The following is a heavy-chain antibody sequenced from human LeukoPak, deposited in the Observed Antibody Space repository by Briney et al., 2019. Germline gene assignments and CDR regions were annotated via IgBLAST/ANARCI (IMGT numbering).Heavy chain of an antibody. Sequence: TLSLTCTVSGGSISSGGYYWSWIRQHPGKGLEWIGYIYYSGSTYHNPSLKSRVTISVDTSKNQFSLKLSSVTAADTAVYYCAKTYEGYRGVSMDVWGQGTTVTVSS. CDR1: GGSISSGGYY. CDR2: IYYSGST. D-gene: IGHD3-10*01. V-gene: IGHV4-31*03. CDR3: AKTYEGYRGVSMDV. J-gene: IGHJ6*02.